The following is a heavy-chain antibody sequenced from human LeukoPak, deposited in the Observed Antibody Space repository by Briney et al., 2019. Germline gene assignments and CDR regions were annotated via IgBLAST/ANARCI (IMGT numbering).Heavy chain of an antibody. D-gene: IGHD3-22*01. CDR1: GGPFSGYY. Sequence: PSETLSLTCAVYGGPFSGYYWTWIRQPPGKGLEWIGEIIDTGSTKYNSSLKSRVTISVDTSKNQFSLKLSSVTAADTAVYYCARAPVLYYYDSSGYPRRHNWFDPWGQGTLVTVSS. CDR3: ARAPVLYYYDSSGYPRRHNWFDP. J-gene: IGHJ5*02. V-gene: IGHV4-34*12. CDR2: IIDTGST.